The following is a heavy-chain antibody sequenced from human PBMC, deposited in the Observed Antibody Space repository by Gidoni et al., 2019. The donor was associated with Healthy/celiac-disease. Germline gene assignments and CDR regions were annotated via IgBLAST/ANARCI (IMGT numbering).Heavy chain of an antibody. J-gene: IGHJ6*02. CDR2: INHSGST. D-gene: IGHD3-10*01. V-gene: IGHV4-34*01. Sequence: QVQLQQWGAGLLKPSETLSLTCAVYGGSFSGYYWSWIRQPPGKGLEWIGEINHSGSTNYNPSLKSRVTISVDTSKNQFSLKLSSVTAADTAVYYCARDSTLKFWFPEMPYYYYGMDVWGQGTTVTVSS. CDR3: ARDSTLKFWFPEMPYYYYGMDV. CDR1: GGSFSGYY.